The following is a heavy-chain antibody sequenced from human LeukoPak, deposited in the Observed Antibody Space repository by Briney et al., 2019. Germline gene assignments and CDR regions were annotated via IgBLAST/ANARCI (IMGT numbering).Heavy chain of an antibody. J-gene: IGHJ5*02. V-gene: IGHV4-34*01. D-gene: IGHD3-10*01. CDR1: GGSFSGYY. CDR2: INHSGST. CDR3: ARGSRIRVRGVSNWFDP. Sequence: SETLSFTCAVYGGSFSGYYWSWIRQPPGKWLEWIGEINHSGSTNYNPSLTSRVSISVDTSKNQFSLKLSSVTAADTAVYYCARGSRIRVRGVSNWFDPWGQGTLVTVSS.